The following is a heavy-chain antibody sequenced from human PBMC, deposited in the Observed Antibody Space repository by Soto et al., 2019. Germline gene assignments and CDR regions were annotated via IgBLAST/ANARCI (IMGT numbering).Heavy chain of an antibody. D-gene: IGHD2-21*02. CDR3: ARAYCGGDCYPAYDYYYGMDV. CDR1: GYSFTSYW. V-gene: IGHV5-51*01. CDR2: IYPGDSDT. J-gene: IGHJ6*04. Sequence: GESLKISCKGSGYSFTSYWIGWVRQMPGKGLEWMGIIYPGDSDTRYSPSFQGQVTISADKSISTAYLQWSSLKASDTAMYYCARAYCGGDCYPAYDYYYGMDVWGEGTTVTFSS.